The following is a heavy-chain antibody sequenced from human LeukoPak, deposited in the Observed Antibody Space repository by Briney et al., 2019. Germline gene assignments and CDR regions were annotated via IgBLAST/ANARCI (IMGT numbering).Heavy chain of an antibody. CDR1: EFTFSSYS. D-gene: IGHD3-22*01. V-gene: IGHV3-48*01. J-gene: IGHJ4*02. Sequence: AGVSLRRSCAASEFTFSSYSMNGVRQAPGKGLEWVSYITNSGNSKSYADSVKGRFTISRDNTKNSLYLQMNGLRAEDTAVYYCARTRSSGYLTFDHWGQGILVTVSS. CDR2: ITNSGNSK. CDR3: ARTRSSGYLTFDH.